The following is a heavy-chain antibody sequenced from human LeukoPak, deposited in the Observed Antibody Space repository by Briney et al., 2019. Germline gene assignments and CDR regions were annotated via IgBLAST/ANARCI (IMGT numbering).Heavy chain of an antibody. Sequence: GESLRLSCAASGFTFSSYWMSWVRQAPGKGLEWVANIKQDGSEKYYVDSVKGRFTISRDNAKNSLYLQMNSLRAEDTAVYYCARVGARRYSGSYFDYWGQGTLVTVSS. V-gene: IGHV3-7*01. CDR1: GFTFSSYW. D-gene: IGHD1-26*01. CDR3: ARVGARRYSGSYFDY. J-gene: IGHJ4*02. CDR2: IKQDGSEK.